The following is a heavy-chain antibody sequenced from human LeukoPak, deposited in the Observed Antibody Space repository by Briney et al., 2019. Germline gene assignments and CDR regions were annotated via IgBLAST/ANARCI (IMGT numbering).Heavy chain of an antibody. Sequence: GGSLRLSCAASGFTFTNYAMSWVRQAPGKGLEWVSAITGSGVTTYYADSVKGRFTISRDNSKNTLYLQMSSLRAEDTAVYYCAKDAAATLQLDYWGQGTLVTVSS. CDR1: GFTFTNYA. CDR3: AKDAAATLQLDY. J-gene: IGHJ4*02. CDR2: ITGSGVTT. V-gene: IGHV3-23*01. D-gene: IGHD5-24*01.